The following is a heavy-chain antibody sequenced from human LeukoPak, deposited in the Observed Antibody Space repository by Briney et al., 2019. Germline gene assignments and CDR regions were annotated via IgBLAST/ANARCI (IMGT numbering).Heavy chain of an antibody. CDR2: ISGSGGST. V-gene: IGHV3-23*01. CDR1: GFTFSSYG. Sequence: GGSLRLSCSASGFTFSSYGMSWVRQAPGKGLEWVSAISGSGGSTYYADSVKGRFTISRDNSKNTLYLQMNSLRAEDTAVYYCAKDSYYDYVWGSYRYTNQFDYWGQGTLVTVSS. CDR3: AKDSYYDYVWGSYRYTNQFDY. J-gene: IGHJ4*02. D-gene: IGHD3-16*02.